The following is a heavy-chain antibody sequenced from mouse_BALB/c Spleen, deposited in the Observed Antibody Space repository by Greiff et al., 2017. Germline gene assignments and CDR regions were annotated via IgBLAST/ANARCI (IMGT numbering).Heavy chain of an antibody. V-gene: IGHV1-18*01. CDR3: ARFVGYYGSSYFDY. CDR1: GYTFTDYN. Sequence: EGQLQQSGPELVKPGASVKIPCKASGYTFTDYNMDWVKQSHGKSLEWIGDINPNNGGTIYNQKFKGKATLTVDKSSSTAYMELRSLTSEDTAVYYCARFVGYYGSSYFDYWGQGTTLTVSS. CDR2: INPNNGGT. J-gene: IGHJ2*01. D-gene: IGHD1-1*01.